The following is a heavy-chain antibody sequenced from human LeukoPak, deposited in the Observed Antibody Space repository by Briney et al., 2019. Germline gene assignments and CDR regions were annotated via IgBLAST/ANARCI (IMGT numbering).Heavy chain of an antibody. Sequence: PSETLSLTCTVSGGSISSYYWSWVRQPPGKGLEWIGEINHSGSTNYNPSLKSRVTISVDTSKNQFSLKLSSVTAADTAVYYCARRYSYGLLDAFDIWGQGTMVTVSP. D-gene: IGHD5-18*01. CDR2: INHSGST. V-gene: IGHV4-34*01. CDR1: GGSISSYY. J-gene: IGHJ3*02. CDR3: ARRYSYGLLDAFDI.